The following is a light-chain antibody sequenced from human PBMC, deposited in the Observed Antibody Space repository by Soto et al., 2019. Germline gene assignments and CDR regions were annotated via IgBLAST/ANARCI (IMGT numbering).Light chain of an antibody. CDR2: DAS. CDR1: QTVRRW. V-gene: IGKV1-5*01. J-gene: IGKJ1*01. CDR3: QQYNSYPWT. Sequence: DIQLTQSPSTLSASVGDSVTISCRASQTVRRWLAWYQQKPGKAPRLLIYDASSLESGVPSRFSGSGSGTEFTLTISSLQPDDFATYYCQQYNSYPWTFGQGTKVDIK.